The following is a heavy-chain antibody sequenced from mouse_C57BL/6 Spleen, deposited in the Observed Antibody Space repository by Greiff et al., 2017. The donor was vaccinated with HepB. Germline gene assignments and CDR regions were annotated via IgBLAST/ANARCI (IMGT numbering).Heavy chain of an antibody. CDR2: IDPETGGT. J-gene: IGHJ3*01. Sequence: VQLQQSGAELVRPGASVTLSCKASGYTFTDYEMHWVKQTPVHGLEWIGAIDPETGGTAYNQKFKGKAILTADKSSSTAYMELRSLTSEDSAVYYCTRSGYGYPCAYWGQGTLVTVSA. CDR1: GYTFTDYE. CDR3: TRSGYGYPCAY. D-gene: IGHD2-2*01. V-gene: IGHV1-15*01.